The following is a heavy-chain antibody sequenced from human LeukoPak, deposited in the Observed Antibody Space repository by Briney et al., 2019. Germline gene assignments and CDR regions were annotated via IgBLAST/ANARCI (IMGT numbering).Heavy chain of an antibody. J-gene: IGHJ4*02. CDR3: ARLYGGYGDYYFDY. D-gene: IGHD4-17*01. V-gene: IGHV3-21*01. Sequence: GGSLRLSCAASGFTFSSYSMNWVRQAPGKGLEWVSSISSSRTSMYYADSVRGRFTISRDNAKNTLYLQMNSLRAEDTAVYYCARLYGGYGDYYFDYWGQGTLVTVSS. CDR1: GFTFSSYS. CDR2: ISSSRTSM.